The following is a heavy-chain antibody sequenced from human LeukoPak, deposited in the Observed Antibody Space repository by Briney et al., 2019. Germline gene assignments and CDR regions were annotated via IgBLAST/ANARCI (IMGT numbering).Heavy chain of an antibody. Sequence: GGSLRLSCAASGFTFSSYWMSWVRQAPGKGLEGVANIKQDGSEKYYADSVKGRFTISRDNAKNSLYLQMNSLRAEDTAVYYCARELKGIAVALDYWGQGTLVTVSS. CDR3: ARELKGIAVALDY. CDR1: GFTFSSYW. V-gene: IGHV3-7*03. D-gene: IGHD6-19*01. J-gene: IGHJ4*02. CDR2: IKQDGSEK.